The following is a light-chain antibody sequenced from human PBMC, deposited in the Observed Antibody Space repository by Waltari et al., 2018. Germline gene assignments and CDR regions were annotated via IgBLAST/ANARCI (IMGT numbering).Light chain of an antibody. CDR3: QQYSSSPLT. CDR1: QSVNNY. Sequence: EIVLTQSPGTLSLSPGERATLSCRASQSVNNYLAWFQQKPGQAPRLLIHGASGRATGIPDRISGSGSGTDFTLTISGLEPQDFAVYYCQQYSSSPLTFGPGTKVDIK. J-gene: IGKJ3*01. V-gene: IGKV3-20*01. CDR2: GAS.